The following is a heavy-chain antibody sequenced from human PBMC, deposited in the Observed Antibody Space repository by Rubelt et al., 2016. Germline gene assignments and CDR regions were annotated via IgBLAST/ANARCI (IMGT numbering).Heavy chain of an antibody. D-gene: IGHD2-2*01. Sequence: EVQLVESGGGLVQPGGSLRLSCAASGFSFSSYSMNWVRKAPGKGLEWVSYIKSSRYTIHYADSVKGRLTISRDNAKKSLYLQMNSLRVEDTAVYYCASDRVGWGQGTLVTVSS. CDR1: GFSFSSYS. J-gene: IGHJ4*02. CDR3: ASDRVG. CDR2: IKSSRYTI. V-gene: IGHV3-48*04.